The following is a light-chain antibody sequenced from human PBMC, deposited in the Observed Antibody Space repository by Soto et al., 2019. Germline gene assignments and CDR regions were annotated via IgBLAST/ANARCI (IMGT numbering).Light chain of an antibody. CDR1: QSVSSTY. J-gene: IGKJ1*01. V-gene: IGKV3-20*01. CDR3: QQYSSSPGGT. CDR2: GAS. Sequence: EIVLTQSPGTLSLSPGERATLSCRASQSVSSTYLAWYQQKPGQDPRLLIYGASSRATGIPDRFSGSGSGTDFTLTISRLEPEDFAVYYCQQYSSSPGGTFGQGTKVEIK.